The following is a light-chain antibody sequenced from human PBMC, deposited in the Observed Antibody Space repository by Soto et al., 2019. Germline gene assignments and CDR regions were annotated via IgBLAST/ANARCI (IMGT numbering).Light chain of an antibody. V-gene: IGKV1-9*01. Sequence: DIQLTQSPSSLSASIGYRVTITCRASQVISTSLAWYQVKPGKAPKLLIYAASTLESGVPSRFSATVSGTEFSLTINSLQPEDFATYYYQQHFHCSGTFGQGTRVDIK. CDR1: QVISTS. CDR3: QQHFHCSGT. CDR2: AAS. J-gene: IGKJ1*01.